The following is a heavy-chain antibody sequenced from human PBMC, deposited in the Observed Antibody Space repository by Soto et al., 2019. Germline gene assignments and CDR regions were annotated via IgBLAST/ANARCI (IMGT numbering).Heavy chain of an antibody. D-gene: IGHD6-13*01. CDR3: AKENGYSSSWFEFDY. Sequence: EVQLLESGGGLVQPGGSLRLSCAASGFTFSSYAMSWVRQAPGRGLEWVSAISGSGGSTYYADSVTGRFTISRANSKNTLYLQMNSLRAEDTAVYYCAKENGYSSSWFEFDYWGQGTLVTVSS. V-gene: IGHV3-23*01. CDR2: ISGSGGST. J-gene: IGHJ4*02. CDR1: GFTFSSYA.